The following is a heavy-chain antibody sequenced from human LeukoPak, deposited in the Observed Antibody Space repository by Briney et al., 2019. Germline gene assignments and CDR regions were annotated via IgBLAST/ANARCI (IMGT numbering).Heavy chain of an antibody. Sequence: GGSLRLSCAASGFTFSSYWMSWVRQAPGKGLEWVANIKQDGSEKYYVDSVKGRFTISRDDSKSIAYLQMNSLKTEDTAVYYCTRVGSYYDSSGYYYVGWGQGTLVTVSS. V-gene: IGHV3-7*03. CDR1: GFTFSSYW. CDR2: IKQDGSEK. D-gene: IGHD3-22*01. CDR3: TRVGSYYDSSGYYYVG. J-gene: IGHJ4*02.